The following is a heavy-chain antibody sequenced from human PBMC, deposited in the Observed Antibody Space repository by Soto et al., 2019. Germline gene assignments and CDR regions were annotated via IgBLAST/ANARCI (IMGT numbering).Heavy chain of an antibody. CDR2: INHSGST. V-gene: IGHV4-34*01. CDR3: ARGVRLPADYYYYGMDV. Sequence: SETLSLTCAVYGGSFSGYYWSWIRQPPGKGLEWIGEINHSGSTNYNPSLKSRVTISVDTSKNQFSLKLSSVTAADTAVYYCARGVRLPADYYYYGMDVWGQGTTVTVSS. D-gene: IGHD3-10*01. J-gene: IGHJ6*02. CDR1: GGSFSGYY.